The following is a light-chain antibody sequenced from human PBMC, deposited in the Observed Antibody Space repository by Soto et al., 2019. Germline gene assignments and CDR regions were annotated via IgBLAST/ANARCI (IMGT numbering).Light chain of an antibody. CDR1: RSDVGRYNL. J-gene: IGLJ1*01. V-gene: IGLV2-23*01. CDR3: CSYAGSTTYV. Sequence: QSVLTQPASVSGSPGQSITISCTGTRSDVGRYNLVSWYQQSPGKAPKLIIYEGSKRPSGASNRFSGSKSGNTASLTISGLQAEDEADYHCCSYAGSTTYVFGTGTKLTVL. CDR2: EGS.